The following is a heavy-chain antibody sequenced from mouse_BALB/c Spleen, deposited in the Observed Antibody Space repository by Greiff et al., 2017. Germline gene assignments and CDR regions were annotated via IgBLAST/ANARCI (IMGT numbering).Heavy chain of an antibody. CDR3: ARITTATLGYFDV. D-gene: IGHD1-2*01. J-gene: IGHJ1*01. V-gene: IGHV5-6-5*01. Sequence: EVKVEESGGGLVKPGGSLKLSCAASGFTFSSYAMSWVRQTPEKRLEWVASISSGGSTYYPDSVKGRFTISRDNARNILYLQMSSLRSEDTAMYYCARITTATLGYFDVWGAGTTVTVSS. CDR2: ISSGGST. CDR1: GFTFSSYA.